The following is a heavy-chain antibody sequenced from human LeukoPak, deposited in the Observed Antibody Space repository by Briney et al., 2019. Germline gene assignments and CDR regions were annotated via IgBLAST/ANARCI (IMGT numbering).Heavy chain of an antibody. J-gene: IGHJ4*02. Sequence: GGSLRLSCAASGFTFSSYGMHWVRQAPGKGLVWVSRINSDGSSTSYADSVKGRFTISRDNAKNSLYLQMNSLRAEDTAVYYCARIMTQQMVFDYWGQGTLVTVSS. CDR3: ARIMTQQMVFDY. CDR2: INSDGSST. V-gene: IGHV3-74*01. D-gene: IGHD6-13*01. CDR1: GFTFSSYG.